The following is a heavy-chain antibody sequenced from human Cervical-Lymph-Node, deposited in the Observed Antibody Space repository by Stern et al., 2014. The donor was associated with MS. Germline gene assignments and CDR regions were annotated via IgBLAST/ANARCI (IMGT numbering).Heavy chain of an antibody. J-gene: IGHJ4*02. CDR2: ISWHSGSI. CDR1: GFTFDDYA. CDR3: AKAGYDILTGYIYYFDY. D-gene: IGHD3-9*01. Sequence: EVQLVESGGGLVQPGRSLRLSCAASGFTFDDYAMHWVRQAPGKGLEWVSGISWHSGSIGDADSVKGRFTISRDNAKNSLYLQMNSLRAEDTALYYCAKAGYDILTGYIYYFDYWGKGTLVTVSS. V-gene: IGHV3-9*01.